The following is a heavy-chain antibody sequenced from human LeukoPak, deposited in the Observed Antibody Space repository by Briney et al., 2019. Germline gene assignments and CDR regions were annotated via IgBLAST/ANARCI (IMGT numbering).Heavy chain of an antibody. CDR1: GGSISSGGYH. Sequence: NPSETLSLTCTVSGGSISSGGYHWSWIRQHPGKGLEWIGYIYYSGSTYYNPSLKSRVTISVDTSKNQFSLKLSSVTAADTAVYYCARGDYYDSSGRGGLDYWGQGTLVTVSS. D-gene: IGHD3-22*01. CDR2: IYYSGST. V-gene: IGHV4-31*03. J-gene: IGHJ4*02. CDR3: ARGDYYDSSGRGGLDY.